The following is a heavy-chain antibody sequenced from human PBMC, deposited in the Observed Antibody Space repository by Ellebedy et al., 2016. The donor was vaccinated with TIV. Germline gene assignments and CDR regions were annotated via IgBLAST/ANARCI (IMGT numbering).Heavy chain of an antibody. J-gene: IGHJ5*02. CDR2: ITTDGSET. CDR3: VGFGGFNL. Sequence: GESLTISCAAWGFSFSNFWMSWVRQAPGKGLEWVANITTDGSETYYVDSVKGRFTISRENAKNALFLQMDGLSVDDSAVYYCVGFGGFNLWGQGAPVTVSS. V-gene: IGHV3-7*01. CDR1: GFSFSNFW. D-gene: IGHD3-3*01.